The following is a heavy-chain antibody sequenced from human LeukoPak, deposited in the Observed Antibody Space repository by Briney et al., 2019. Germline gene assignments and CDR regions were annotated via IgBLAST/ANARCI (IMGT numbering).Heavy chain of an antibody. J-gene: IGHJ4*02. CDR2: INPNSGGT. D-gene: IGHD3-9*01. Sequence: ASVKVSCKASGYTFTGYYMHWVRQAPGQGLEWMGWINPNSGGTNYAQKFQGRVTMTRDTSISTAYMELSRLRSDDTAVYYCARDNYDILTGYHPIDYWGQGTLVTVSS. CDR1: GYTFTGYY. V-gene: IGHV1-2*02. CDR3: ARDNYDILTGYHPIDY.